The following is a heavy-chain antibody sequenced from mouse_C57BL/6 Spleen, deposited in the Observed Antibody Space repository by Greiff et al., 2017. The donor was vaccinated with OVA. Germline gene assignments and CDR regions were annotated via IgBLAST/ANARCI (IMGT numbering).Heavy chain of an antibody. D-gene: IGHD1-1*02. Sequence: QVQLQQSGAELVKPGASVKLSCKASGYTFTSYWMHWVKQRPGRGLEWIGRIDPNSGGTKYNEKFKSKATLTVDKPSSTAYMQLSSLTSEDSAVYYWERERGGWYYAMDYWGQGTSVTVSS. CDR3: ERERGGWYYAMDY. CDR1: GYTFTSYW. V-gene: IGHV1-72*01. CDR2: IDPNSGGT. J-gene: IGHJ4*01.